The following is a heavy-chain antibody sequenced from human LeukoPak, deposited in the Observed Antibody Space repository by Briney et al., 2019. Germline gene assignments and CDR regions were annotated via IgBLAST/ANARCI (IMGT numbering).Heavy chain of an antibody. Sequence: SETLSLTCTVSGGSITGYYWSWIRQPPGKGLEWIGYVFYSGGTLYNPSLKSRVAISVDTSKTQFSLKLSSVTAADTAVYYCARAYYDSSGYLFDYWGQGTLVTVSS. J-gene: IGHJ4*02. CDR3: ARAYYDSSGYLFDY. D-gene: IGHD3-22*01. CDR1: GGSITGYY. CDR2: VFYSGGT. V-gene: IGHV4-59*01.